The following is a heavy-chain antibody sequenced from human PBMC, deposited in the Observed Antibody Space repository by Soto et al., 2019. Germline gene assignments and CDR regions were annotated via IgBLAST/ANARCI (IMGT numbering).Heavy chain of an antibody. CDR1: GYIFNSFG. V-gene: IGHV1-18*01. D-gene: IGHD4-17*01. J-gene: IGHJ4*02. Sequence: QVQLVQSGGEVKKPGASVKVSCKASGYIFNSFGISWVRQAPGQGREWMGWISAYTGNTKYAQKFQGRVTMTTATSTTTVYMELRSLRSDDPAVYYCARSWTTGEIDYWGQGTLVTVSS. CDR3: ARSWTTGEIDY. CDR2: ISAYTGNT.